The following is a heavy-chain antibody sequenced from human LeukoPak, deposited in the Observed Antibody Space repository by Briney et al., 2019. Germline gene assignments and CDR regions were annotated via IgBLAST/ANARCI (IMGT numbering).Heavy chain of an antibody. CDR2: INSDGSST. CDR1: GFTFSSYW. Sequence: GRSLRLSCAASGFTFSSYWMHWVRQAPGKGLVWVSRINSDGSSTSYGDSVKGRFTISRDNAKNTLYLQMNSLRAEDTAVYYCARDHADLWFGELSPFRFDYWGQGTLVTVSS. V-gene: IGHV3-74*01. D-gene: IGHD3-10*01. J-gene: IGHJ4*02. CDR3: ARDHADLWFGELSPFRFDY.